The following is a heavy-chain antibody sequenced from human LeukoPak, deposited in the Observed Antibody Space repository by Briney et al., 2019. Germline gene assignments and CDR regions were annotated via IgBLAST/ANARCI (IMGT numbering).Heavy chain of an antibody. CDR2: ISYDGSNK. D-gene: IGHD3-3*01. J-gene: IGHJ4*02. Sequence: GGSLRLSCAASGFTFSSYAMHWVRQAPGKGLEWVAVISYDGSNKYYADSVKGRFTISRDNSKNTLYLQMNSLRAEDTAVYYCASELRFLEWSHDLWDCWGQGTLVTVSS. CDR3: ASELRFLEWSHDLWDC. V-gene: IGHV3-30-3*01. CDR1: GFTFSSYA.